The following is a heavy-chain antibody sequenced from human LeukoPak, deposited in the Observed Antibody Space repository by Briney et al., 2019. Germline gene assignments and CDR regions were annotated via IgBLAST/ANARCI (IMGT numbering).Heavy chain of an antibody. Sequence: SETLSLTCTVSGGSTSSSSYYWGWIRQPPGKGLEWIGSIYYSGSTYYNPSLKSRVTISVDTSKNQFSLKLSSVTAADTAVYYCARVSSSGGPNWFDPWGQGTLVTVSS. V-gene: IGHV4-39*07. CDR2: IYYSGST. CDR1: GGSTSSSSYY. D-gene: IGHD6-13*01. J-gene: IGHJ5*02. CDR3: ARVSSSGGPNWFDP.